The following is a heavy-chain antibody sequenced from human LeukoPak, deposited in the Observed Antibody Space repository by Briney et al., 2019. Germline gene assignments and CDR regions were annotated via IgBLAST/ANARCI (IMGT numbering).Heavy chain of an antibody. CDR2: ISTNNDNT. J-gene: IGHJ4*02. Sequence: GASVKVSCKASGYTFTSYGVNWVRQAPGQGLEWMGWISTNNDNTNYAQKLQGRVTMTTDTSTSTAYTELRSLRSDDTAVYYCVRSLSTLSKKDGDYWGQGTLVTVSS. D-gene: IGHD1-1*01. V-gene: IGHV1-18*01. CDR3: VRSLSTLSKKDGDY. CDR1: GYTFTSYG.